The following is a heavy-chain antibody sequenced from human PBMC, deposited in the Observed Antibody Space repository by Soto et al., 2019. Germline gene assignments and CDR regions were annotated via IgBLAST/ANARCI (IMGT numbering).Heavy chain of an antibody. J-gene: IGHJ4*01. CDR3: ARYPTLYVLTYCDSTSCYVDILDY. CDR2: INSDGSST. V-gene: IGHV3-74*01. D-gene: IGHD2-2*01. CDR1: GFTFSSYW. Sequence: GGSLRLSCAASGFTFSSYWMHWVRQAPGKGLVWVSRINSDGSSTSYADSVKGRFTISRDNAKNTLYLQMNSLRAEDTAVYYCARYPTLYVLTYCDSTSCYVDILDYWGQGTMVTVSS.